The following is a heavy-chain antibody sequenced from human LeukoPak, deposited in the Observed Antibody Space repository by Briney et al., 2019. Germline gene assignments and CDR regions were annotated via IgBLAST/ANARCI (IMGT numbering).Heavy chain of an antibody. D-gene: IGHD2-2*01. Sequence: VASVTVSLKSTVYMVFDYYLHEVRQAPGQGLEWMGWLRGDTGDTDSPQKFKRRVTMTRDTATNTAYMQLSRLTYGDTAMYFCARVRDNACDYWGQGTRVTVPS. J-gene: IGHJ4*02. CDR2: LRGDTGDT. CDR3: ARVRDNACDY. CDR1: VYMVFDYY. V-gene: IGHV1-2*02.